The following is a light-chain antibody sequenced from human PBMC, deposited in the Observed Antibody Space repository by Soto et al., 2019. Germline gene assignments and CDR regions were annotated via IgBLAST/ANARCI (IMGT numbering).Light chain of an antibody. V-gene: IGLV1-44*01. CDR3: AAWDDSLNGVV. Sequence: QSALTQPPSASGTPRQRVTISFFGSSSNIGTYTVNWYQQLPGTAPPLLISSNNQRPSGVPDGFSGSKSGTSASLAISGLQSEDEADYYCAAWDDSLNGVVFGGGTQLTVL. CDR1: SSNIGTYT. J-gene: IGLJ2*01. CDR2: SNN.